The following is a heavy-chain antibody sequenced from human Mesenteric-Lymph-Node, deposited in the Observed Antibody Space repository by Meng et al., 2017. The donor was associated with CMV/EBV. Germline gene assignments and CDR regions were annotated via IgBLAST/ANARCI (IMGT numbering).Heavy chain of an antibody. CDR3: TKSAATGRGWVGMDV. V-gene: IGHV4-59*02. J-gene: IGHJ6*02. CDR2: IYHRGGS. CDR1: GASVTNFY. D-gene: IGHD2-15*01. Sequence: GSLRLSCSVSGASVTNFYWSWVRQPPGKGLEWIGYIYHRGGSNYNPSLNSRGTISADSSRNQFSLRLNSVTAADTAIYYCTKSAATGRGWVGMDVWGQGTTVTVSS.